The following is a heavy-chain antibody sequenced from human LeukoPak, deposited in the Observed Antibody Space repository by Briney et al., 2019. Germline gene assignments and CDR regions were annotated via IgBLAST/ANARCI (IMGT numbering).Heavy chain of an antibody. J-gene: IGHJ4*02. Sequence: ASVKVSCKASGGTFSSYAISWVRQAPGQGLEWMGWISANNGNTEFAQTFQGRVTMTTDTSTSTAYMELRNLRSDDTAVYYCARALYYDFSYYFDYWGQGTLVTVSS. CDR3: ARALYYDFSYYFDY. CDR1: GGTFSSYA. CDR2: ISANNGNT. V-gene: IGHV1-18*01. D-gene: IGHD3-3*01.